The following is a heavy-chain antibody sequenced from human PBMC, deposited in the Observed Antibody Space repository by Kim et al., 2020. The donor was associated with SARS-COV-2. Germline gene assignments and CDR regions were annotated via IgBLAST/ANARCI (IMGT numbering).Heavy chain of an antibody. CDR2: LKQDGSEK. CDR3: VRDAFGSGPDLDY. V-gene: IGHV3-7*03. CDR1: GFTFSRYW. J-gene: IGHJ4*02. D-gene: IGHD2-15*01. Sequence: GGSLRLSCATSGFTFSRYWMGWVRQAPGKGLEWVANLKQDGSEKYYVDSVKGRFIISRDNAWDSVYLQMNSLRPEHTGAPYCVRDAFGSGPDLDYWGRGT.